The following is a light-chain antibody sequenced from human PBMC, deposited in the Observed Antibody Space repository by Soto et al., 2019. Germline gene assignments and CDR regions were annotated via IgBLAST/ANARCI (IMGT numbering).Light chain of an antibody. V-gene: IGKV3-15*01. CDR1: QNVDSN. J-gene: IGKJ1*01. Sequence: EIVLTQSPGTLSLSPGERATLSCRASQNVDSNYLAWYQQKPGQAPRLLIFGASTRATGIPTRFTGSGSETEFTLTISSLQSEDFAVYYCQQYNDWPRTFGQGTKVDIK. CDR2: GAS. CDR3: QQYNDWPRT.